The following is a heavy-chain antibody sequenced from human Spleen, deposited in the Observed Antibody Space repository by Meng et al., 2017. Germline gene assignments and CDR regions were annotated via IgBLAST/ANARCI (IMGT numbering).Heavy chain of an antibody. CDR2: IYHIGST. CDR3: ARVGESGDSLDS. CDR1: GASIIGGLW. D-gene: IGHD2-21*01. J-gene: IGHJ4*02. V-gene: IGHV4-4*03. Sequence: SCPGRVTTPGTLALTCSVSGASIIGGLWWSWVRQPPGKGLEWIGEIYHIGSTNYNPSLRSRVTILVDKSKNEFSLDLSSVTAADTAVYYCARVGESGDSLDSWGQGTLVTVSS.